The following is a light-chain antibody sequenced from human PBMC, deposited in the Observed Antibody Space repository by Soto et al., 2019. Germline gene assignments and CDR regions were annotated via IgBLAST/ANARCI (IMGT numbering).Light chain of an antibody. CDR1: SSNIGVNT. J-gene: IGLJ2*01. CDR2: NSN. V-gene: IGLV1-44*01. CDR3: AAWDDTLSVPL. Sequence: QSVLTQAPSASGTPGQRVTISCSGGSSNIGVNTVNWYQQLPGTAPQLLIYNSNQRPSGVPDRFSGSKSGTSASLSISGLQSEDEADYICAAWDDTLSVPLFGGGTKLTVL.